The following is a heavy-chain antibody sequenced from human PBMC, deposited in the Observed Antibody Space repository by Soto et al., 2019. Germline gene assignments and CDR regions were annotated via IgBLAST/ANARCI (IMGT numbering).Heavy chain of an antibody. CDR1: GGSISSGGYY. CDR2: IYYSGST. D-gene: IGHD2-15*01. V-gene: IGHV4-31*03. CDR3: ARIGQGGSWHGDHFDY. J-gene: IGHJ4*02. Sequence: LSLTCTVSGGSISSGGYYWSWIRQHPGKGLEWIGYIYYSGSTYYNPSLKSRVTISVDTSKNQFSLKLSSVTAADTAVYYCARIGQGGSWHGDHFDYWGQGTLVTVSS.